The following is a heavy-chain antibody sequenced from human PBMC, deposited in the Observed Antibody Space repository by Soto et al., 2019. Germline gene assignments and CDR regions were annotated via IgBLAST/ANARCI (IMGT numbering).Heavy chain of an antibody. CDR2: ISAHDGDT. CDR3: ARERQWLVQGWSDP. J-gene: IGHJ5*02. CDR1: GILLSSYG. Sequence: QLQLEQSGAEVKKPGASLKVSCKVSGILLSSYGISWVRQAPGQGLEWMGWISAHDGDTNYAQNFQGRVTLTTDTSTKTVYMELRSLRSDDTAVYYCARERQWLVQGWSDPWGQGTLVTVSS. V-gene: IGHV1-18*01. D-gene: IGHD6-19*01.